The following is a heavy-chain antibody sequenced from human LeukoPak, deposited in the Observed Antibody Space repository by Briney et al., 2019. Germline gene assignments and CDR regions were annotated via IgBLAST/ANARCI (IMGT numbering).Heavy chain of an antibody. V-gene: IGHV3-20*04. CDR3: AKGDLGIAAAANFDY. J-gene: IGHJ4*02. D-gene: IGHD6-13*01. CDR2: INWNGGST. Sequence: GGSLRLSCAASGFTFGDYGMSWVRQAPGKGLEWVSGINWNGGSTGYADSVKGRFTISRDNAKNSLYLQMNSLRAEDTAVYYCAKGDLGIAAAANFDYWGQGTLVTVSS. CDR1: GFTFGDYG.